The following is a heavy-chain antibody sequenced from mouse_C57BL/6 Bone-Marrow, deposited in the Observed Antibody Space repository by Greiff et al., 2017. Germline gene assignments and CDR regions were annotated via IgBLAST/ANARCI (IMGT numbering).Heavy chain of an antibody. Sequence: QVQLQQSGAELVRPGPSVKMSCKASGYTFTNYWIGWAKQRPGHGLEWIGDIYPGGGYTNYNEKFKGKATLTADKSSSTAYMQFSSLTSEDSAIYYCARLDYGSSPYAMDYWGQGTSVTVSS. D-gene: IGHD1-1*01. V-gene: IGHV1-63*01. J-gene: IGHJ4*01. CDR3: ARLDYGSSPYAMDY. CDR1: GYTFTNYW. CDR2: IYPGGGYT.